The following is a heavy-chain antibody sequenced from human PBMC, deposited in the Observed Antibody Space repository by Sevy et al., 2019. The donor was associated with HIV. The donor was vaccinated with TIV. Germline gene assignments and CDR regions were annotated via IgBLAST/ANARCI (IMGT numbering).Heavy chain of an antibody. J-gene: IGHJ6*03. D-gene: IGHD3-10*01. V-gene: IGHV3-33*01. CDR1: GFTFSSYG. Sequence: GGSLRLSCAASGFTFSSYGMHWVRQAPGKGLEWVAVIWYDGSNKYYADSVKGRFTISRDNSKNTLYLQMNSLRAEDTAVYYCAREGVTMVLGVIITNYYYMDVWGKGTTVTVSS. CDR2: IWYDGSNK. CDR3: AREGVTMVLGVIITNYYYMDV.